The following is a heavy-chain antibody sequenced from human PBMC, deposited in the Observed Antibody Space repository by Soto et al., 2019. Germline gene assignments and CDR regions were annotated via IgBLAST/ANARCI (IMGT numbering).Heavy chain of an antibody. J-gene: IGHJ1*01. CDR1: GFTFSGHW. CDR3: ARLAEERNIYDY. V-gene: IGHV3-7*01. D-gene: IGHD3-16*01. CDR2: IKQDGSEK. Sequence: GGSLRLSCATSGFTFSGHWMSWVRQAPGKGLEWVATIKQDGSEKYYVDSVRGRFTISRDNAKNSLFLQMNSLRAEDTAVYYCARLAEERNIYDYWARGTLVTVSS.